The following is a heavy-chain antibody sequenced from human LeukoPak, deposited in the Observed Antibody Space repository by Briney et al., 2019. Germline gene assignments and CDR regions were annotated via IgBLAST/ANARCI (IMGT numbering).Heavy chain of an antibody. J-gene: IGHJ6*03. CDR2: ISSSGSII. CDR1: GFTFSSYE. D-gene: IGHD3-10*01. V-gene: IGHV3-48*03. Sequence: PGGSLRLSRAASGFTFSSYEMNWVRQAPGKGLEWGSYISSSGSIIYYADSVKGRFTISRDNAKNSLYLQMNSLRAEDTAVYYCARDPMTPPGGYYYMDVWGKGTTVTVSS. CDR3: ARDPMTPPGGYYYMDV.